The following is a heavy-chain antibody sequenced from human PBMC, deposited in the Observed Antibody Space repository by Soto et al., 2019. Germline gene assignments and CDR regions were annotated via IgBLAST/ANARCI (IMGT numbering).Heavy chain of an antibody. CDR3: ARGVVATIRYCYYYGMDV. CDR1: GGSFSGYY. V-gene: IGHV4-34*01. D-gene: IGHD5-12*01. Sequence: SETLSLTFAVYGGSFSGYYWSWIRQPPGKGLEWIGEINHSGSTNYNPSLKSRVTISVDTSKNQFSLKLSSVTAADTAVYYCARGVVATIRYCYYYGMDVWGQGTTVTVS. J-gene: IGHJ6*02. CDR2: INHSGST.